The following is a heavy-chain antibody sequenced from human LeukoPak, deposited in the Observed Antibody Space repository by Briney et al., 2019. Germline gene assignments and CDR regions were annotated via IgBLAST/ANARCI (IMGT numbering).Heavy chain of an antibody. CDR3: ARSFAKQIWFDP. CDR2: IYYSGST. CDR1: GGSISSYY. Sequence: PSETLSLTCTVSGGSISSYYWSWIRQPPGKGLEWIGYIYYSGSTNYNPSLKSRVTISVDTSKNQFSLKLSSVTAADTAVYYCARSFAKQIWFDPWGQGTLVTVSS. D-gene: IGHD2-21*01. V-gene: IGHV4-59*01. J-gene: IGHJ5*02.